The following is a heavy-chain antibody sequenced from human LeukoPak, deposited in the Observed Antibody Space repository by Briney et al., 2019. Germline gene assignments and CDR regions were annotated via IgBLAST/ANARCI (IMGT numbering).Heavy chain of an antibody. J-gene: IGHJ3*02. V-gene: IGHV4-39*01. Sequence: KPSETLSLTCTVSGGSISSSSYYWGWIRQPPGKGLEWIGNIYYSGSTYYNPSLKSRVTISVDTSKNQFSLKLSSVTAADTAVYYCADTTWIQLWPDAFDIWGQGTMVTVSS. CDR3: ADTTWIQLWPDAFDI. CDR1: GGSISSSSYY. CDR2: IYYSGST. D-gene: IGHD5-18*01.